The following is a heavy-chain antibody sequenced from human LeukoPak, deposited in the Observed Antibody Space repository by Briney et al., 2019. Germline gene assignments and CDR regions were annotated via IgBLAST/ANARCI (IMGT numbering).Heavy chain of an antibody. CDR3: ARPLASYYYFDY. D-gene: IGHD1-26*01. J-gene: IGHJ4*02. CDR2: IKQDGSEK. CDR1: GFTFSSYW. Sequence: PGGSLRLSCAASGFTFSSYWMSWVRQAPGKGLEGVANIKQDGSEKYYVGSVKGRFTISRDNAKNSLYLQMNSLRAEDTAVYYCARPLASYYYFDYWGQGTLVTVSS. V-gene: IGHV3-7*01.